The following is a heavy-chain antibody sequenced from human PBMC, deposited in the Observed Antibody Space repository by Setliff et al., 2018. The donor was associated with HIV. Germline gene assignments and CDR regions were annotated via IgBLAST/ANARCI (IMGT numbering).Heavy chain of an antibody. CDR2: INPNSGGT. CDR1: GYTFTGYY. Sequence: ASVKVSCKASGYTFTGYYMHWVRQAPGQGLAWMGWINPNSGGTNYAQKFQGRVTMTRDTSISTAYMELSRLRSDHTAVYYCARDFAGYDILTGSTPRYAFDIWGQGTMVTVSS. J-gene: IGHJ3*02. D-gene: IGHD3-9*01. V-gene: IGHV1-2*02. CDR3: ARDFAGYDILTGSTPRYAFDI.